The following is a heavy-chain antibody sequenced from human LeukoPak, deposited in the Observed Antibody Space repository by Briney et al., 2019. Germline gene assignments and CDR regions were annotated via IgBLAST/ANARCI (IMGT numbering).Heavy chain of an antibody. CDR3: ARIYYYDSSGYYPEYYFDY. Sequence: PGGSLRLSCAASGFTFSSNYMSWVRQAPGKGLEWVSVIYSGGSTYYSDSVKGRFTISRDNSKNTLYLQMNSLRAEDTAVYYCARIYYYDSSGYYPEYYFDYWGQGTLVTVSS. CDR1: GFTFSSNY. V-gene: IGHV3-66*01. CDR2: IYSGGST. D-gene: IGHD3-22*01. J-gene: IGHJ4*02.